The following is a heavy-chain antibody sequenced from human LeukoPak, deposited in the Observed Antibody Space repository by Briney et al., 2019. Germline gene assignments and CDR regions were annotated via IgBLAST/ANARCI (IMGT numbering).Heavy chain of an antibody. CDR2: IKSKTDGGTT. CDR1: GFTFSSYA. J-gene: IGHJ4*02. Sequence: PGGSLRLSCAASGFTFSSYAMSWVRQAPGKGLEWVGRIKSKTDGGTTDYAAPVKGRFTISRDDSKNTLYLQMNSLKTEDTAVYYCTTEGIAARHAFDYWGQGTLVTVSS. D-gene: IGHD6-13*01. V-gene: IGHV3-15*01. CDR3: TTEGIAARHAFDY.